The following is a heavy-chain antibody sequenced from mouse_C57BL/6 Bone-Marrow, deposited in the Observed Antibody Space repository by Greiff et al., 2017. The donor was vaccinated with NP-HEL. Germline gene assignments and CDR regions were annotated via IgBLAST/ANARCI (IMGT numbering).Heavy chain of an antibody. J-gene: IGHJ4*01. CDR3: ASYYGSSAMDY. Sequence: VQLKQPGAELVKPGASVTLSCKASGYTFTSYWMHWVKQRPGQGLEWIGMIHPTSGSTNYNEKFKSKATLTVDKSSSTAYMQLSSLTSEDSAVYYCASYYGSSAMDYWGQGTSVTVSS. D-gene: IGHD1-1*01. CDR1: GYTFTSYW. CDR2: IHPTSGST. V-gene: IGHV1-64*01.